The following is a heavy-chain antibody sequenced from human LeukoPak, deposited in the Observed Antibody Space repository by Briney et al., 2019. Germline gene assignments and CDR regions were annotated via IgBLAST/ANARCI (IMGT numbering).Heavy chain of an antibody. V-gene: IGHV1-8*01. Sequence: ASVKVSCKASGYTFTSYDINWVRQATGQGLEWMGWMNPNSGNTGYAQKFQGRVTMTRNTSISTAYMELSSLRSEDTAGYYCARASLSGSYYMVDYWGQGTLVTVSS. CDR3: ARASLSGSYYMVDY. D-gene: IGHD3-10*01. CDR2: MNPNSGNT. J-gene: IGHJ4*02. CDR1: GYTFTSYD.